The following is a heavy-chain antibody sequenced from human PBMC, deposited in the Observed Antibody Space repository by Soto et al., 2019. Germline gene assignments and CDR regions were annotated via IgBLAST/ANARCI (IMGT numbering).Heavy chain of an antibody. CDR2: IYDSESA. CDR3: ARASSSSSAADY. Sequence: QVQLQESGPGLVKPSQTLSLTCNVSGESISSGGYYWSWIRHHPRKGLEWIGYIYDSESAYYNPLLKSRVTISMDTSKTQLAMRLSSVTDADTAVYYCARASSSSSAADYWGQGTLVTVSS. V-gene: IGHV4-31*03. D-gene: IGHD6-6*01. J-gene: IGHJ4*02. CDR1: GESISSGGYY.